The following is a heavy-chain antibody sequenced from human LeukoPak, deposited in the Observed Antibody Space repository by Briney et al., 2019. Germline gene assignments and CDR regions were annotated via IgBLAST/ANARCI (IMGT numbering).Heavy chain of an antibody. V-gene: IGHV4-59*01. CDR1: GGSISSYY. CDR2: IYYSGST. Sequence: SETLSLTCTVSGGSISSYYWSWIRQPPGKGLEWIGYIYYSGSTNYNPSLKSRVTISVDTPKNQSSLKLSSVTAADTAVYYCARVSGYSYGNSYYYYYGMDVWGQGTTVTVSS. CDR3: ARVSGYSYGNSYYYYYGMDV. D-gene: IGHD5-18*01. J-gene: IGHJ6*02.